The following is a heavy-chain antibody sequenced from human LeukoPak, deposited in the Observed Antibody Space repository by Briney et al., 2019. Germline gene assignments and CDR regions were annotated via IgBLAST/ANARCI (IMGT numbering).Heavy chain of an antibody. Sequence: PGGSLRLSCAASGFSFANSVISWIRQAPGKGPEWVSAISGSGDRTDYADSVRGRFTISRDIAKNTLYLQMNSLRAEDTGVYYCAKDHYWSIDYWGRGTLVTVSS. J-gene: IGHJ4*02. CDR2: ISGSGDRT. D-gene: IGHD3-3*01. V-gene: IGHV3-23*01. CDR1: GFSFANSV. CDR3: AKDHYWSIDY.